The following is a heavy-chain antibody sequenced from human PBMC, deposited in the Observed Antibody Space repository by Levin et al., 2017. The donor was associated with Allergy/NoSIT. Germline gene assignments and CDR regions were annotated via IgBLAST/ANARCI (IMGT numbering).Heavy chain of an antibody. CDR2: VTSSGGTT. J-gene: IGHJ4*02. CDR3: AKAISGHDYYYFDL. Sequence: GESLKISCAASEFIFSHYAMGWVRQAPGMGLEWVSVVTSSGGTTYYGDSVKGRFTISRDNSENTLYLQMNSLRAGDTAVYYCAKAISGHDYYYFDLWGQGTLVTVS. D-gene: IGHD5-12*01. CDR1: EFIFSHYA. V-gene: IGHV3-23*01.